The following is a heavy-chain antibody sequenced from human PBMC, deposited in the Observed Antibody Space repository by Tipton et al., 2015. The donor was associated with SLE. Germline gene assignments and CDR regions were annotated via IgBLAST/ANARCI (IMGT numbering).Heavy chain of an antibody. V-gene: IGHV3-30*04. Sequence: SLRLSCAASGFTFSSYAMERVRQAPGKGLEWVPLISYDGSNKYYADSVKGRFTISRDNSKNTLYLQMNSLRVEDTAVYFCAREECSGGSCFDFWGQGTLVTVSS. J-gene: IGHJ4*02. CDR2: ISYDGSNK. CDR3: AREECSGGSCFDF. D-gene: IGHD2-15*01. CDR1: GFTFSSYA.